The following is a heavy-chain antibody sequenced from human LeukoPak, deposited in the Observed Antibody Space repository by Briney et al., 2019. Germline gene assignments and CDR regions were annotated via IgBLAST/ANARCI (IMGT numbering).Heavy chain of an antibody. CDR1: GFTFSSSW. D-gene: IGHD6-19*01. V-gene: IGHV3-74*01. CDR2: IKTDGSTT. CDR3: ARGIAVAGTVDY. Sequence: GGSLRLSCAVSGFTFSSSWMHWVRQAPGKGLVWVSHIKTDGSTTAYADSVKGRFTISRDNAKNTLYLQMNSLRAEDTAVYYCARGIAVAGTVDYWGQGTLVTVSS. J-gene: IGHJ4*02.